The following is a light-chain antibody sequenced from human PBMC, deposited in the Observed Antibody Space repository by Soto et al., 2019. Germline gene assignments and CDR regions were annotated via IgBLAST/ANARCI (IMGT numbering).Light chain of an antibody. V-gene: IGKV3-15*01. Sequence: EIVMTQSPATLSVSPGERATLSCRASQSVGSNLAWYQQKPGQAPRLLIYGASTRATGIPARFSGSGSGTEFTPTISSLQSEAFAIFFCQQYNNWPPDRTFGQGTKVEIK. CDR1: QSVGSN. CDR2: GAS. J-gene: IGKJ1*01. CDR3: QQYNNWPPDRT.